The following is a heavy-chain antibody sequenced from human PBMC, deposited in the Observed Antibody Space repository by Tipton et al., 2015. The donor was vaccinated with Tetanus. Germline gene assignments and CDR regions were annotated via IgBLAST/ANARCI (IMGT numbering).Heavy chain of an antibody. CDR3: ARDRDYYGSGSRGMDV. CDR2: IYYSGTT. V-gene: IGHV4-59*01. Sequence: TLSLTCTVSGGSISSYYWSWIRQPPGKGLEWIGYIYYSGTTNYASSLQSRVIISVDTSKNQFSLKLNSVTAADTAVYYCARDRDYYGSGSRGMDVWGQGTRVTVSS. CDR1: GGSISSYY. J-gene: IGHJ6*02. D-gene: IGHD3-10*01.